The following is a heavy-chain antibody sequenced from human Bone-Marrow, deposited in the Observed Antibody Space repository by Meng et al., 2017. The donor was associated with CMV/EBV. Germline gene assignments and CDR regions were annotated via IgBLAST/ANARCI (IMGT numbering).Heavy chain of an antibody. V-gene: IGHV3-23*03. Sequence: GESLKISCAASGFTFTDHYMDWVRQAPGKGLEWVSVIYSGGSSTYYADSVKGRFTISRDNSKNTLYLQMNSLRAEDTAVYYCAKHADEYQLNYWGQGTLVTVSS. CDR1: GFTFTDHY. D-gene: IGHD2-2*01. CDR2: IYSGGSST. J-gene: IGHJ4*02. CDR3: AKHADEYQLNY.